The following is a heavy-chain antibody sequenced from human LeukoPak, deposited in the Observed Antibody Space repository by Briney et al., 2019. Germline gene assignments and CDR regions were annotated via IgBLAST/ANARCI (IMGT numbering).Heavy chain of an antibody. CDR2: ISWNSGSI. Sequence: GGSLRLSCAASGFTFDDYAMHWVRQAPGKGLEWVSGISWNSGSIGYADSVKGRFTISRDNAKNSLYLQMNSLRAEDTAVYYCAKDPLNTVMVSPTFDYWGQGTLVTVSS. V-gene: IGHV3-9*01. CDR3: AKDPLNTVMVSPTFDY. D-gene: IGHD5-18*01. CDR1: GFTFDDYA. J-gene: IGHJ4*02.